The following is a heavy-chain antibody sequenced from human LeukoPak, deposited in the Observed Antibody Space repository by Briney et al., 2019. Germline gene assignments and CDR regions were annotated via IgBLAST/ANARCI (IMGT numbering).Heavy chain of an antibody. J-gene: IGHJ4*02. V-gene: IGHV4-39*01. Sequence: PSETLSLTCTVSGGSISSSSYYWGWIRQPPGKGLEWIGSIYYSGSTYYNPSLKSRGTISVDTSKNQFSLKLSSVTAADTAVYYCASGGPPTGGNSDLIDYWGQGTLVTVSS. CDR1: GGSISSSSYY. CDR2: IYYSGST. CDR3: ASGGPPTGGNSDLIDY. D-gene: IGHD4-23*01.